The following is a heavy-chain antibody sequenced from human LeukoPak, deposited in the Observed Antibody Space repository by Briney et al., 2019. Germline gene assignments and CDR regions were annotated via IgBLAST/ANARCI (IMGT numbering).Heavy chain of an antibody. CDR2: IYPGDSDT. Sequence: GESLKISCKGSGYSFTSYWIGWVRQMPGKGLEWMGIIYPGDSDTRYSPSFQGQVTISADKSISTAYLQWSSLKASDTAMYYCARATGAGSSGYYDYYYYGMDVWGQGTTVTVSS. CDR3: ARATGAGSSGYYDYYYYGMDV. CDR1: GYSFTSYW. D-gene: IGHD3-22*01. V-gene: IGHV5-51*01. J-gene: IGHJ6*02.